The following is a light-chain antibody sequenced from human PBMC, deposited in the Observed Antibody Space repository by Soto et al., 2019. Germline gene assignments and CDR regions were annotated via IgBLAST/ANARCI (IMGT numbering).Light chain of an antibody. CDR1: QIVSSSY. J-gene: IGKJ2*01. V-gene: IGKV3-20*01. Sequence: EIVLTQSPGTLSLSPGERATLSCRASQIVSSSYLLWHQQKPGQAPRLLLYDASSRATGIPDRFSGSGSGTDFTRTISRLEPEDFAVYYCQQYCSSPFPFGQGNKLEIK. CDR2: DAS. CDR3: QQYCSSPFP.